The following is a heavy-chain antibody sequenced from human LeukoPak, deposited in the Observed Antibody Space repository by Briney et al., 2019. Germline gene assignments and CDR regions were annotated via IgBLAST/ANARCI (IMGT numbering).Heavy chain of an antibody. CDR3: EGDYGERDYYFDY. CDR1: GFTVSSNY. V-gene: IGHV3-66*01. D-gene: IGHD4-17*01. CDR2: IYSGGST. J-gene: IGHJ4*02. Sequence: PGGSLRLSCAASGFTVSSNYMSWVRQAPGKGLERVSVIYSGGSTYYADSVKGRFTISRDNSKNTLYLQMNSLRAEDTAVYYCEGDYGERDYYFDYWGQGTLVTVSS.